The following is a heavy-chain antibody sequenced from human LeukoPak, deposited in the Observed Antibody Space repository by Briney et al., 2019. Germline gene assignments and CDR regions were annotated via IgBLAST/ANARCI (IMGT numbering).Heavy chain of an antibody. CDR1: GYTFTGYY. Sequence: ASVKVSCKASGYTFTGYYMHWVRQAPGQGLEWMGWINPNSGGTNYAQKLQGRVTMTTDTSTSTAYMELRSLRSDDTAVYYCATGSLGVVADIDYWGQGTLVTVSS. D-gene: IGHD3-10*01. J-gene: IGHJ4*02. CDR2: INPNSGGT. V-gene: IGHV1-2*02. CDR3: ATGSLGVVADIDY.